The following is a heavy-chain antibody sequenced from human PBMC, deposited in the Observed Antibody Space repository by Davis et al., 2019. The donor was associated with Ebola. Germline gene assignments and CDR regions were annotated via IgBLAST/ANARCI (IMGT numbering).Heavy chain of an antibody. Sequence: GESLKISCAASGFIFSSYAMSWVRQAPGKGLEWVSSISVRSITYHADSVKGLFTISRDNSKNTLYLQMNSLRAEDTAVYYCSKVHPPTTVTTGWFDPWGQGTLVTVSS. CDR3: SKVHPPTTVTTGWFDP. V-gene: IGHV3-23*01. CDR2: ISVRSIT. D-gene: IGHD4-17*01. CDR1: GFIFSSYA. J-gene: IGHJ5*02.